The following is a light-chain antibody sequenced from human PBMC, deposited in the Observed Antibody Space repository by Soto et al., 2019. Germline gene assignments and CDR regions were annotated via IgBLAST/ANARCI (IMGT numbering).Light chain of an antibody. J-gene: IGKJ1*01. V-gene: IGKV1-27*01. Sequence: DIQMTQSPSSLSASVGDRVTITCRASQGISNYLAWYQQKPGKVPKLLIYAATTLQSGVPSRFSGSGSGTDFPPTISSLQPEDVATYYCQKYNSPPRTFGQGTKVEIK. CDR3: QKYNSPPRT. CDR1: QGISNY. CDR2: AAT.